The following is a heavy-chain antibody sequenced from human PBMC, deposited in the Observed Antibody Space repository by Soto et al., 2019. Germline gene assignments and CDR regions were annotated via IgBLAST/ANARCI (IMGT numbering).Heavy chain of an antibody. J-gene: IGHJ4*02. D-gene: IGHD3-10*01. CDR1: GGSISSYY. V-gene: IGHV4-59*01. CDR2: IYYSGST. Sequence: SETLSLTCTVSGGSISSYYWSWIRQPPGKGLEWIGYIYYSGSTNYNPSLKSRVTISVDTSKNQFSLKLSSVTAADTAVYYCARVAASGRSWFGEYYFDYWGQGTLVTVSS. CDR3: ARVAASGRSWFGEYYFDY.